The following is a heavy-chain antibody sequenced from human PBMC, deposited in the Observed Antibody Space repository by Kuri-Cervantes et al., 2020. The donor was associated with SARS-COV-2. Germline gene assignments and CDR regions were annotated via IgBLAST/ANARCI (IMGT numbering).Heavy chain of an antibody. CDR3: ARVGSALRRDFDY. J-gene: IGHJ4*02. D-gene: IGHD6-25*01. CDR2: IYHSGST. CDR1: GYSISSGYY. V-gene: IGHV4-38-2*01. Sequence: SETLSLTCAVSGYSISSGYYWGWIRQPPGKGLEWIGSIYHSGSTYYNPSLKSQVTISVDTSKYQFSLKLSSVTAADTAVYYCARVGSALRRDFDYWGQGTLVTVSS.